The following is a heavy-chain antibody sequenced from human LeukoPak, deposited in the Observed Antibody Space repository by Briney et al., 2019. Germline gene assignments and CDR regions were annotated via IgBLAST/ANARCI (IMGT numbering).Heavy chain of an antibody. Sequence: GSLRLSCAASGFTFSSYSMNWVRQAPGKGLEWVSSISSSSSYIYYADSVKGRFTISGDNAKNSLYLQMNSLRAEDTALYHCARDDGQWFGDSRGWFDPWGQGTLVTVSS. J-gene: IGHJ5*02. CDR2: ISSSSSYI. D-gene: IGHD3-10*01. CDR1: GFTFSSYS. V-gene: IGHV3-21*04. CDR3: ARDDGQWFGDSRGWFDP.